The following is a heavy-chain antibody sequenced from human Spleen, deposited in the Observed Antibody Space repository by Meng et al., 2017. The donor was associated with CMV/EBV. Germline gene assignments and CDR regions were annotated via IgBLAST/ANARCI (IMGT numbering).Heavy chain of an antibody. CDR3: VRDRYDFSQIGLYGMNV. V-gene: IGHV3-74*01. CDR1: GFTFSGYY. J-gene: IGHJ6*02. CDR2: INSDGSSA. Sequence: GESLKISCAASGFTFSGYYMHWVRQAPGKGLMWVSRINSDGSSANYADSVKGRFTISRDIARSSLYLQMNSLRAEDTAVDYCVRDRYDFSQIGLYGMNVWGQGTTVTVSS. D-gene: IGHD3-3*01.